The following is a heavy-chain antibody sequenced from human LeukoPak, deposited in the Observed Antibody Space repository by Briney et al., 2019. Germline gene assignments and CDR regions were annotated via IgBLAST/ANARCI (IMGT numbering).Heavy chain of an antibody. V-gene: IGHV1-8*01. CDR3: ARGGVSYYYDSSGYPIDY. Sequence: GASVKVSCKASGYTFTSYDINWVRQATGQGLEWMGWMNPNSGNTGYAQKFRGRVTMTRNTSITTAYMELSSLRSEDTAVYYCARGGVSYYYDSSGYPIDYWGQGTLVTVSS. CDR1: GYTFTSYD. D-gene: IGHD3-22*01. CDR2: MNPNSGNT. J-gene: IGHJ4*02.